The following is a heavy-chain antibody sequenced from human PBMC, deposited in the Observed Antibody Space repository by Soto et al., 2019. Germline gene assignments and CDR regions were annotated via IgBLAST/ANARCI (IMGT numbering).Heavy chain of an antibody. CDR2: IDYSEST. V-gene: IGHV4-59*08. CDR3: ARHPLLYGSSISCYDRWDYHYYTDV. CDR1: GGSISSYY. J-gene: IGHJ6*03. D-gene: IGHD2-2*01. Sequence: SEALSLTWTVSGGSISSYYWSWIRQPPGKGLEWIGYIDYSESTSYNPTLKSRVTISVHTSKNQFSLKPSSVTAADAAVYYCARHPLLYGSSISCYDRWDYHYYTDVWGKGTTGTRSS.